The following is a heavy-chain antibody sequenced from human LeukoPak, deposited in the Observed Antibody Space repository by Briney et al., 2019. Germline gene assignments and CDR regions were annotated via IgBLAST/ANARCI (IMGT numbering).Heavy chain of an antibody. V-gene: IGHV1-18*01. CDR2: ISAYNGNT. J-gene: IGHJ6*02. D-gene: IGHD3-3*01. Sequence: ASVKVSCKASGYTFTSYGISWVRQAPGQGLEWMGWISAYNGNTNYAQKLQGRVTMTTDTSTSTAYMELRSLRSDDTAVYYCARKARYYDFWSGYYTESYYYGRDVWAKGPRSPSP. CDR3: ARKARYYDFWSGYYTESYYYGRDV. CDR1: GYTFTSYG.